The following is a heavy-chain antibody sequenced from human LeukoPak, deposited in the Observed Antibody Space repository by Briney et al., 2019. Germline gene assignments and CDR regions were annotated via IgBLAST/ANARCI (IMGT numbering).Heavy chain of an antibody. Sequence: GGSLRLSCAASGFTFSSYEMNWVRQAPGKGLECISYISSGGDTTYYADSVKGRFTTSRDNAENSLYLEMNTLRAEDTAVYYCARGGPAVVILPAAVVPYWGQGTLVTVSS. CDR3: ARGGPAVVILPAAVVPY. D-gene: IGHD2-2*01. J-gene: IGHJ4*02. V-gene: IGHV3-48*03. CDR2: ISSGGDTT. CDR1: GFTFSSYE.